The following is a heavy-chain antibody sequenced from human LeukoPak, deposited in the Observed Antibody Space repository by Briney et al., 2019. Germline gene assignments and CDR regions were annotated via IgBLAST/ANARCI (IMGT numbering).Heavy chain of an antibody. V-gene: IGHV1-18*01. CDR1: GYTFTSYG. Sequence: ASVKVPCKASGYTFTSYGVNWVRQAPGRGLEWMEWISPYTANTNYAQKLQGRVTVTTDTSTNTAYMELRSLKSDDTAVYYCAILMVPSFDSWGQGTLVTVSS. J-gene: IGHJ4*02. CDR3: AILMVPSFDS. CDR2: ISPYTANT. D-gene: IGHD2-8*01.